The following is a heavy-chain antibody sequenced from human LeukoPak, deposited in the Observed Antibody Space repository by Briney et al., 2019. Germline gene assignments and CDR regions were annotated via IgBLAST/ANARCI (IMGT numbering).Heavy chain of an antibody. CDR1: GASISDYY. V-gene: IGHV4-4*07. J-gene: IGHJ5*02. D-gene: IGHD3-3*01. CDR2: IYAAET. Sequence: ASETLSLTCNVSGASISDYYWSWIRQSAGKGLEWIGRIYAAETDFNPSLKSRLTMSIDTSKNQFSLKLSSVTAADTAVYYCARVDHYDFWVFPWGQGTLVTVSS. CDR3: ARVDHYDFWVFP.